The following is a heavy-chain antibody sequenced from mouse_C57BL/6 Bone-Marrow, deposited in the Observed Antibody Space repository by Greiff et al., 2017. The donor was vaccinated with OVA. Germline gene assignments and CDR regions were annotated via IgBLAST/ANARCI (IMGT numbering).Heavy chain of an antibody. CDR1: GYSITSDY. CDR2: ISHSGST. J-gene: IGHJ4*01. Sequence: EVQLQESGPGLAKPSQSLSLTCSVTGYSITSDYWNWIRKFPGNKLEYMGYISHSGSTYYNPSLKSRISMTRDTSKSQDYLQLNSVTTEDTATYYCARADYGYAMDYWGQGTSVTVSS. CDR3: ARADYGYAMDY. V-gene: IGHV3-8*01. D-gene: IGHD1-1*02.